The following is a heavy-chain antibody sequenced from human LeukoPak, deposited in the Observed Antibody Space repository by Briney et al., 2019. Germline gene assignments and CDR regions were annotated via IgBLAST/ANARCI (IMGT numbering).Heavy chain of an antibody. Sequence: PSQTLSLTCTVSGGSISSGDYYWSWIRQSPGKGLEWIGYIHYSGRTYYNPSLKSRFPISVDTSKNQFSLKLSSVTAADTAVYFCARVRSDGSGTIWGQGTMVTVSS. J-gene: IGHJ3*02. V-gene: IGHV4-30-4*08. D-gene: IGHD3-10*01. CDR2: IHYSGRT. CDR3: ARVRSDGSGTI. CDR1: GGSISSGDYY.